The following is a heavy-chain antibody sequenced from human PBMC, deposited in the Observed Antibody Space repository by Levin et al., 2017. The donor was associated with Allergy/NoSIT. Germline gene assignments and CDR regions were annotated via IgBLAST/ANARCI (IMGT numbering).Heavy chain of an antibody. CDR1: GFTFSSYG. J-gene: IGHJ3*02. CDR2: IWYDGSNK. D-gene: IGHD2-15*01. CDR3: ARDGGGYCSGGSCSPGAFDI. V-gene: IGHV3-33*01. Sequence: GESLKISCAASGFTFSSYGMHWVRQAPGKGLEWVAVIWYDGSNKYYADSVKGRFTISRDNSKNTLYLQMNSLRAEDTAVYYCARDGGGYCSGGSCSPGAFDIWGQGTMVTVSS.